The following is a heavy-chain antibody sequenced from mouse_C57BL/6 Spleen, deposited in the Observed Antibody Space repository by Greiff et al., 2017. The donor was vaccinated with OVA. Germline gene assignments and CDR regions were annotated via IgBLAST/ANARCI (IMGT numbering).Heavy chain of an antibody. CDR1: GYTFTNYW. CDR3: DRVEATVYAMDD. Sequence: QVQLQQPGAELVKPGASVKLSCKASGYTFTNYWMHWVKQRPERGLEWIGWIDPNSGGTKYNEKFKGKATLTVDKPSSTAYMQLSSLTSEDSAVYDCDRVEATVYAMDDWGQGTSVTVSS. J-gene: IGHJ4*01. CDR2: IDPNSGGT. V-gene: IGHV1-72*01. D-gene: IGHD1-1*01.